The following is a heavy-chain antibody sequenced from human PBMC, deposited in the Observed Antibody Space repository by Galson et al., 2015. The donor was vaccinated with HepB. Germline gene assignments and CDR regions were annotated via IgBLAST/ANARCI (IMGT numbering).Heavy chain of an antibody. V-gene: IGHV3-30*18. J-gene: IGHJ6*02. CDR3: AKPLGYCSSTTCYGMDV. Sequence: SLRLSCAASGFTFSTYGMHWVRQAPGKGLEWVAVISYDASNKYYADSVKGRFTISRDNHKKALYLEMNSLRAEDTAVYYCAKPLGYCSSTTCYGMDVWGQGTTVTVSS. CDR2: ISYDASNK. D-gene: IGHD2-2*01. CDR1: GFTFSTYG.